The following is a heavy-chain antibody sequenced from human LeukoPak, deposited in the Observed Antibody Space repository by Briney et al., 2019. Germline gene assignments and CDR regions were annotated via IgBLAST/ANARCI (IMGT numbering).Heavy chain of an antibody. D-gene: IGHD6-19*01. CDR1: GGSISSYY. V-gene: IGHV4-59*01. CDR2: IYYSEST. Sequence: PSETLSLTCTVSGGSISSYYWSWIRQPPGEGLEWIGYIYYSESTNYNPSLKSRVTISVDTSKNQFSLKLSSVTAADTAVYYCARMVAVAGTHDYWGQGTLVTVSS. J-gene: IGHJ4*02. CDR3: ARMVAVAGTHDY.